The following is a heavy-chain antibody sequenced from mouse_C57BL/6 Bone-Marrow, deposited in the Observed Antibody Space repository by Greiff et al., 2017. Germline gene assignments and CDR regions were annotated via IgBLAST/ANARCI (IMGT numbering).Heavy chain of an antibody. CDR3: ARQFITTVVAGYYFDY. Sequence: QVQLQQPGAELVKPGASVKLSCKASGYTFTSYWMQWVKQRPGQGLEWIGEIDPSDSYTNYNQKFKGKATLTVDTSSSTAYMQLSSLTSEDSAVYYCARQFITTVVAGYYFDYWGRGTALTVSS. J-gene: IGHJ2*01. CDR1: GYTFTSYW. D-gene: IGHD1-1*01. CDR2: IDPSDSYT. V-gene: IGHV1-50*01.